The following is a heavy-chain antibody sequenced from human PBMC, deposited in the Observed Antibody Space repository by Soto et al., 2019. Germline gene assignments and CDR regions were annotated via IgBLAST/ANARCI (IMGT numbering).Heavy chain of an antibody. CDR3: ARSHKSSPSPEYLQH. V-gene: IGHV4-59*08. CDR2: IYYSGST. J-gene: IGHJ1*01. Sequence: PSATLSLTCTFSGGSISSYYWSWIRQPPGKGLEWIGYIYYSGSTNYNPSLKSRVTISVDTSKNQFSLKLSSVTAADTAVYYCARSHKSSPSPEYLQHWGQGTLVTVSS. CDR1: GGSISSYY.